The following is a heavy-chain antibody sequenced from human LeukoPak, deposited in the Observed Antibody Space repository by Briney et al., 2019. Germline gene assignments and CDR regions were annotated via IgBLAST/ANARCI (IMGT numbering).Heavy chain of an antibody. J-gene: IGHJ4*02. CDR2: INPNSGGT. Sequence: ASVTVSFKASGYTFTDYYMHWVRQAPGQGLEWMGWINPNSGGTNYAQKFQGRVTMTRDTSISTAYMELSRLRSDDTAVYYCARDLTFRPKRGYSYGYWGQGTLVTVSS. CDR3: ARDLTFRPKRGYSYGY. CDR1: GYTFTDYY. D-gene: IGHD5-18*01. V-gene: IGHV1-2*02.